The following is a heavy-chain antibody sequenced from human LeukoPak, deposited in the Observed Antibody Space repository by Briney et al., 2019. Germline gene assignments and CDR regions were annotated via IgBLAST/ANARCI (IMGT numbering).Heavy chain of an antibody. CDR2: IPYDGSNK. Sequence: GGSLRLSCAASGFTFSSYAMHWVRQAPGKGLEWVAVIPYDGSNKYYADSVKGRFTISRDNSKNTLYLQMNSLRAEDTAVYYCARDLDSSGIAAAGFDYWGQGTLVTVSS. D-gene: IGHD6-13*01. J-gene: IGHJ4*02. CDR3: ARDLDSSGIAAAGFDY. V-gene: IGHV3-30-3*01. CDR1: GFTFSSYA.